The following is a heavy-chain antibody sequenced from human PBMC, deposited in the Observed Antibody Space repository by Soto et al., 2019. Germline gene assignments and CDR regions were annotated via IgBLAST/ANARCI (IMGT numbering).Heavy chain of an antibody. D-gene: IGHD6-6*01. CDR2: IYPGDSDT. J-gene: IGHJ6*02. CDR3: ARSLAASYYGMDV. CDR1: GYSFTSYW. V-gene: IGHV5-51*01. Sequence: PGESLKISCKGSGYSFTSYWIAWVRQMPGKGLEWMGIIYPGDSDTRYSPSFQGQVTISADKSSSTAYLQWSSLKASDTAMYYCARSLAASYYGMDVWGQGTTVTVSS.